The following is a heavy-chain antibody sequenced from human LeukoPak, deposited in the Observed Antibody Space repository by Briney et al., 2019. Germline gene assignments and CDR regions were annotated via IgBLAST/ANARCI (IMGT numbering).Heavy chain of an antibody. CDR3: AERRYDSSGHFDS. D-gene: IGHD3-22*01. CDR1: GFTVSDYS. V-gene: IGHV3-23*01. J-gene: IGHJ4*02. CDR2: ISGSGSYT. Sequence: GGSLRLSCAASGFTVSDYSMSWVRQAPGKGLEWVSAISGSGSYTDYADSVKGRFTISKDISKNTLYMRMSSLRAEDTAVYFCAERRYDSSGHFDSWGQGTLVTVSS.